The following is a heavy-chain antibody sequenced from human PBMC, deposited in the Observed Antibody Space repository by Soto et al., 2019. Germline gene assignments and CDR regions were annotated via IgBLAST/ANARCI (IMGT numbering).Heavy chain of an antibody. CDR2: INPNSGGT. CDR3: ARDIDPPNDFWSGYSDY. D-gene: IGHD3-3*01. Sequence: ASVKVSCKASGYTFTGYYMHWVRQAPGQGLEWMGWINPNSGGTNYAQKFQGRVTMTRDTSISTAYMELSRLRSDDTAVYYCARDIDPPNDFWSGYSDYWGQGTLVTVSS. CDR1: GYTFTGYY. V-gene: IGHV1-2*02. J-gene: IGHJ4*02.